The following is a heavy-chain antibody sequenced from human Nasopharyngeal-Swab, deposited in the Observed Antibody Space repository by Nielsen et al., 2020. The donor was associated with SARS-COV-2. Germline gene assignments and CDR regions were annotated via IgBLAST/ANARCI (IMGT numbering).Heavy chain of an antibody. CDR1: GGTFSSYA. V-gene: IGHV1-69*13. CDR2: IILIFGTA. Sequence: SVKVSSKASGGTFSSYAISWVRQAPGQGLEWMVGIILIFGTANYAQKFQGRVTITADESTSTAYMELSSLRSEDTAVYYCARGFSSSYLVYYYYMDVWGKGTTVTVSS. J-gene: IGHJ6*03. CDR3: ARGFSSSYLVYYYYMDV. D-gene: IGHD6-6*01.